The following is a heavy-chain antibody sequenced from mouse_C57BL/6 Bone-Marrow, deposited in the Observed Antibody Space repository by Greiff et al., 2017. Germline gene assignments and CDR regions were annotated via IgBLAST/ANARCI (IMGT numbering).Heavy chain of an antibody. J-gene: IGHJ1*03. CDR2: IYPGSGST. CDR1: GYTFTSYW. Sequence: VQLKQPGAELVKPGASVKMSCKASGYTFTSYWITWVKQRPGQGLEWIGDIYPGSGSTNYNEKFKSKATLTVDTSSSTAYMQHSSLTSEDSAVYYCARPYYSNYWYFDVWGTGTTVTVSA. CDR3: ARPYYSNYWYFDV. V-gene: IGHV1-55*01. D-gene: IGHD2-5*01.